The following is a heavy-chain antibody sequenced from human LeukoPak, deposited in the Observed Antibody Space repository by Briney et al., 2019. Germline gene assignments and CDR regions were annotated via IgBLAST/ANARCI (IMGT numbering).Heavy chain of an antibody. CDR1: GFTFDDYA. J-gene: IGHJ4*02. V-gene: IGHV3-9*01. CDR3: ARDLLDY. CDR2: ISWNGGSI. Sequence: GGSLRLSCAASGFTFDDYAMHWVRQAPGKGLEWVSGISWNGGSIGYADSVKGRFTISRDNAKNSLYLQMNSLRDEDTAVYFCARDLLDYWGQGTLVTVSS.